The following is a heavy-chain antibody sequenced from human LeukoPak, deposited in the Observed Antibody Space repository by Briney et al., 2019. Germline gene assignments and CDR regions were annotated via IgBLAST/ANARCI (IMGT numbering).Heavy chain of an antibody. CDR3: ARVLSSSWFFDAFDI. CDR1: GGSFSGYY. CDR2: INHSGST. V-gene: IGHV4-34*01. D-gene: IGHD6-13*01. Sequence: SETLSLTCAVYGGSFSGYYWSWIRQPPGKGLEWIGEINHSGSTNYNPSLKSRVTISVDMSKNQFSLKLSSVTAADTAVYYCARVLSSSWFFDAFDIWGQGTMVTVSS. J-gene: IGHJ3*02.